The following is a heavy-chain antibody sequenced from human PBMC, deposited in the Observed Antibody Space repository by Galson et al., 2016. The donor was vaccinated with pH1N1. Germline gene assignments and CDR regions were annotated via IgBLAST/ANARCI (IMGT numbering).Heavy chain of an antibody. Sequence: SETLSLTCDVSGGSISSLNWWIWVRQSPGKGLEWIGEIYHTGSSKYNPSLKSRLTLSVDRSKNQFSLTLTSVTAADTGVYYCARGTDDCSATHCYPHMGVGGKRTRVTVSS. CDR1: GGSISSLNW. J-gene: IGHJ6*03. CDR3: ARGTDDCSATHCYPHMGV. V-gene: IGHV4-4*02. D-gene: IGHD3-22*01. CDR2: IYHTGSS.